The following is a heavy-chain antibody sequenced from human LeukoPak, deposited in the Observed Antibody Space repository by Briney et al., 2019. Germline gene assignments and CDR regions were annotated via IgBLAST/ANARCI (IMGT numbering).Heavy chain of an antibody. CDR2: IYHSGST. CDR3: ARGYAVRGVIIRAKGYYFDY. CDR1: GYSISSGYY. Sequence: SETLSLTCTVSGYSISSGYYWGWIRQPPGKGLEWIGSIYHSGSTYYNPSLKSRVTISVDTSKNQFSLKLSSVTAADTAVYYCARGYAVRGVIIRAKGYYFDYWGQGTLVTVSS. J-gene: IGHJ4*02. D-gene: IGHD3-10*01. V-gene: IGHV4-38-2*02.